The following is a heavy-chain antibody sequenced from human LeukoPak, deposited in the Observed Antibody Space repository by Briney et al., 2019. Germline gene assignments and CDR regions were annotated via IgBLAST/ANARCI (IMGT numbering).Heavy chain of an antibody. V-gene: IGHV4-59*11. J-gene: IGHJ6*03. CDR1: GGSISSHY. Sequence: SETLSLTYTVSGGSISSHYWSWIRQPPGKGLEWIGYIYYSGSTNYNPSPKSRVTISVDTSKNQFSLKLSSVTAADTAVYYCARGYSNQYYYYYYMDVWGKGTTVTVSS. D-gene: IGHD4-11*01. CDR2: IYYSGST. CDR3: ARGYSNQYYYYYYMDV.